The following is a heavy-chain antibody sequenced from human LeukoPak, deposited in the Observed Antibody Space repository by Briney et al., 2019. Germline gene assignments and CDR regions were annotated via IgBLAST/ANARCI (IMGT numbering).Heavy chain of an antibody. J-gene: IGHJ5*02. Sequence: ASVKVSCKASGYTFTGFYMHWVRQAPGQGLEWMGCINPNSGATNYAQKFQGRVTMTRDTSINTAYMELSSLRSDETAVFYCARAHLIAAPGYNWFDPWGQGTLVTVSS. V-gene: IGHV1-2*02. CDR1: GYTFTGFY. CDR2: INPNSGAT. D-gene: IGHD6-13*01. CDR3: ARAHLIAAPGYNWFDP.